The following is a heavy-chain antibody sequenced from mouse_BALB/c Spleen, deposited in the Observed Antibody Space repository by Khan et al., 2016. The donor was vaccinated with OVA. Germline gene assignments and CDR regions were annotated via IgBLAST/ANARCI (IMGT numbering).Heavy chain of an antibody. D-gene: IGHD2-14*01. CDR3: ARAYSRYDGYYAMDY. CDR1: GFSLSSYN. J-gene: IGHJ4*01. V-gene: IGHV2-6-4*01. Sequence: VELVESGPGLVAPSQSLSITCTVSGFSLSSYNIHWVRQPPGKGLEWLGMIWGGGGTDYNPTLKIRLTISKDNSKSQAFLKMNSLQTDDTAMYSGARAYSRYDGYYAMDYWGQGTSVTVSS. CDR2: IWGGGGT.